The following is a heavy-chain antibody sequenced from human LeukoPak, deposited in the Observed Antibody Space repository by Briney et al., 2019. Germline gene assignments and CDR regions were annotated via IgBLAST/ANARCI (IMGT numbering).Heavy chain of an antibody. CDR1: GFTFSSYS. V-gene: IGHV3-21*01. CDR3: ASAYYGGYDGYFDY. Sequence: PGGSLRLSCAASGFTFSSYSMNWVRQAPGKGLEWVSSISSSSSYMYYADSVKGRFTISRDNAKNSLYLQMNSLRAEDTAVYYCASAYYGGYDGYFDYWGQGTLVTVSS. J-gene: IGHJ4*02. CDR2: ISSSSSYM. D-gene: IGHD5-12*01.